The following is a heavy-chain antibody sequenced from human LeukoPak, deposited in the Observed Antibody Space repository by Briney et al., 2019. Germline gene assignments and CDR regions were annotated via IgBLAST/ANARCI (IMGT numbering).Heavy chain of an antibody. CDR1: GGSISSYY. Sequence: SETLSLTCTVSGGSISSYYWSWIRQPPGKGLEWIGYIYYSGGTNYNPSLKSRVTISVDTSKNQFSLKLSPVTAADTAVYYCARHGDYYYYGMDVWGQGTTVTVSS. D-gene: IGHD4-17*01. V-gene: IGHV4-59*08. CDR2: IYYSGGT. J-gene: IGHJ6*02. CDR3: ARHGDYYYYGMDV.